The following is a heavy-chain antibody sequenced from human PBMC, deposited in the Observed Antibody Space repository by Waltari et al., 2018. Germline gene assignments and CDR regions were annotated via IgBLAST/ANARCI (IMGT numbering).Heavy chain of an antibody. CDR1: GYSISSAYY. CDR2: IYHSGST. D-gene: IGHD4-17*01. V-gene: IGHV4-38-2*01. CDR3: ARTSTVTYRGYFDY. Sequence: QVQLQESGPGLVKPSETLSLTCAVSGYSISSAYYWGWIRQPPGKGLEWIGGIYHSGSTYYNPSLKSRVTISVDTSKNQFSLKLSSVTAADTAVYYCARTSTVTYRGYFDYWGQGTLVTVSS. J-gene: IGHJ4*02.